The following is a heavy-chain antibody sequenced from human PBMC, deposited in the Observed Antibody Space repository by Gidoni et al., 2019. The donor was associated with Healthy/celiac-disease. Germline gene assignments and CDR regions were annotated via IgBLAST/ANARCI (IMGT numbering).Heavy chain of an antibody. CDR2: IYPGDSDT. V-gene: IGHV5-51*03. CDR1: GKGLTSYW. Sequence: EVQLVQSGAEVKKPGASLTISGTGSGKGLTSYWIGWGRQMPGKGLEWMGIIYPGDSDTRYSPSFQGQVTISADKSISTAYLQWSSLKASDTAMYYCARLGGGVPAAYNWFDPWGQGTLVTVSS. CDR3: ARLGGGVPAAYNWFDP. D-gene: IGHD2-2*01. J-gene: IGHJ5*02.